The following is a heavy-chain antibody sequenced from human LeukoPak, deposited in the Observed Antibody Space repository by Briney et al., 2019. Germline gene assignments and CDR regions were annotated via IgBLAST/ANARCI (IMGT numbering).Heavy chain of an antibody. CDR3: ARGGSITVRPESYCMYV. Sequence: ASVKVSCKASGYTFTSYYMHWVPQAPGQGLEWMGIINPSGGSRTHAQKFQGRVTMTRDTSTSTVYMEMSSLSFEDTAVYYCARGGSITVRPESYCMYVWGQGTTVTVSS. V-gene: IGHV1-46*01. J-gene: IGHJ6*02. D-gene: IGHD6-6*01. CDR2: INPSGGSR. CDR1: GYTFTSYY.